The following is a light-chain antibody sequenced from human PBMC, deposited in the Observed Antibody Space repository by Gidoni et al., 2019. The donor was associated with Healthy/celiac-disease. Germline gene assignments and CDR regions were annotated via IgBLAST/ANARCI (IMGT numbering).Light chain of an antibody. J-gene: IGLJ2*01. CDR1: SSNIGNNY. V-gene: IGLV1-51*01. CDR2: DNN. Sequence: SVLTPPPSLSAPPGQKVTISCSGSSSNIGNNYISWYQQLPGTAPKLLIYDNNKRPSGIPDRFSGSKSGTSATLGITGLQTGDEADYYCGTWDSSLSAGVFGGGTKLTVL. CDR3: GTWDSSLSAGV.